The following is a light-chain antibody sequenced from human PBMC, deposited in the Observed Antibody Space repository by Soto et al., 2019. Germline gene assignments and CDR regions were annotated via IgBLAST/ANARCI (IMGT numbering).Light chain of an antibody. V-gene: IGKV1-5*03. CDR1: QRINSY. CDR2: KAS. Sequence: DIQMTQSTATLSASVGDRVTITCRASQRINSYLVWYQQKPGKGPKVLIYKASSLESGVPSRFSGSGSGTEFTLTINSLQPDDFATYYCQHYSGYPWTFGQGTKVEVK. J-gene: IGKJ1*01. CDR3: QHYSGYPWT.